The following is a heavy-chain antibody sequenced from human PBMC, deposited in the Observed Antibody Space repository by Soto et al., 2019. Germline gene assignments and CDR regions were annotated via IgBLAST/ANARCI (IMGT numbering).Heavy chain of an antibody. V-gene: IGHV1-8*01. Sequence: QVQLVQSGAEVKKPGASVKVSCKASGYTFTSDDINWVRQATGQGLEWMGWMNPNSGNTGYAQMFQGRATITRNTSISTAYMELSRLRSEDTAVYYCAIGLVGATTRWGQGTLVTVSS. J-gene: IGHJ4*02. CDR1: GYTFTSDD. CDR2: MNPNSGNT. D-gene: IGHD1-26*01. CDR3: AIGLVGATTR.